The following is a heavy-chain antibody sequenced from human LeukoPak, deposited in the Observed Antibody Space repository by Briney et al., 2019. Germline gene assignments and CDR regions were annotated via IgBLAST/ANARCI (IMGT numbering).Heavy chain of an antibody. Sequence: SETLSLTCAVYGGSFSGYYWSWIRQPPGKGREGIGEINHSGSTNYNPSLKSRVTISVDTSKNQFSLKLSAVTAADTAVYYCARGWSGYGSGSGWGQGTLVTVSS. CDR1: GGSFSGYY. J-gene: IGHJ4*02. V-gene: IGHV4-34*01. D-gene: IGHD3-10*01. CDR2: INHSGST. CDR3: ARGWSGYGSGSG.